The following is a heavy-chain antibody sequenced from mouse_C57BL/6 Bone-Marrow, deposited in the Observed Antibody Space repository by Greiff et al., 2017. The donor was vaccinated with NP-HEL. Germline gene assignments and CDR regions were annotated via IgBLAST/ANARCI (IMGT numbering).Heavy chain of an antibody. Sequence: VKLQQSGAELAKPGASVKLSCTASGYTFTSYWMHWVKQRPGQGLEWIGYINPSSGYTKYTQKFKDKATLTADKSSSTAYMQLSSLTYEDSAVYYCASRGYDCWAYFDYWGQGTTLTVSA. V-gene: IGHV1-7*01. CDR2: INPSSGYT. CDR1: GYTFTSYW. J-gene: IGHJ2*01. D-gene: IGHD2-4*01. CDR3: ASRGYDCWAYFDY.